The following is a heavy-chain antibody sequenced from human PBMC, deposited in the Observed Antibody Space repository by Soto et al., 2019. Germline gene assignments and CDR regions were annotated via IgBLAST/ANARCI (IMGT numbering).Heavy chain of an antibody. D-gene: IGHD3-9*01. Sequence: ASVKVSCKASGYTFTSYDINWVRQATGLGLEWMGWMNPNSGNTGYAQKFQGRVTMTRNTSISTAYMELSSLRSEDTAVYYCARAPYYDILTGYPYYFDYWGQGTLVTVSS. V-gene: IGHV1-8*01. CDR3: ARAPYYDILTGYPYYFDY. J-gene: IGHJ4*02. CDR2: MNPNSGNT. CDR1: GYTFTSYD.